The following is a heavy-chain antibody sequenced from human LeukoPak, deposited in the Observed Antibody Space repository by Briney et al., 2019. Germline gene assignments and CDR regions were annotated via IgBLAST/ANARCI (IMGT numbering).Heavy chain of an antibody. CDR1: GFTFSSYE. Sequence: GGSLRLSCAASGFTFSSYEMNWVRQAPGKGLEWVSYISSSSSSTIYYADSVKGRFTISRDNAKNSLYLQMNSLRAEDTAVYYCARDSHIVGATKGGDFDYWGQGTLVTVSS. J-gene: IGHJ4*02. CDR3: ARDSHIVGATKGGDFDY. CDR2: ISSSSSSTI. V-gene: IGHV3-48*03. D-gene: IGHD1-26*01.